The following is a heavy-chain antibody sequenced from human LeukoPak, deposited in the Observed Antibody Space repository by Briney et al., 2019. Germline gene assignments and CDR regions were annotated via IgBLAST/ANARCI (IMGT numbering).Heavy chain of an antibody. Sequence: EASVKVSCKASGGTFSSYAISWVRQAPGQGLEWMGRIIPIFGTANYAQKFQGRVTITTDESTSTAYMELSSLRSEDTAVYYCARGRLTMVVNHASDYWGQGTLVTVSS. CDR2: IIPIFGTA. J-gene: IGHJ4*02. CDR3: ARGRLTMVVNHASDY. D-gene: IGHD4-23*01. CDR1: GGTFSSYA. V-gene: IGHV1-69*05.